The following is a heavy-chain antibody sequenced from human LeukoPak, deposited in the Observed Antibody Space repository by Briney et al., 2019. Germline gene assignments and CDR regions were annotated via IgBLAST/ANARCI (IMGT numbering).Heavy chain of an antibody. CDR1: GGSISSYY. J-gene: IGHJ4*02. CDR3: ARLYGSGSYYIDY. V-gene: IGHV4-59*01. CDR2: IYYSGST. Sequence: SETLSLTCTVSGGSISSYYWSWIRQPPGKGLEWLGYIYYSGSTNYNPSLKSRVTISVDTSKNQFSMKLSSVTAADTAVYYCARLYGSGSYYIDYWGQGTLVTVSS. D-gene: IGHD3-10*01.